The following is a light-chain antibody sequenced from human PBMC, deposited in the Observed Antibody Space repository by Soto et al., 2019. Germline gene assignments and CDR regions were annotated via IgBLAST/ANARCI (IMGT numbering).Light chain of an antibody. Sequence: QSALTQPASVSGSPGQSITISCTGTSSDVGGYNYVSWYQQHPGKAPKLIIYEVSNRPSGVSNRFSVSKSGNTASLTISGLQAEDEADYYCNSYTSKSTGVFGTGTQLTVL. CDR2: EVS. J-gene: IGLJ1*01. V-gene: IGLV2-14*01. CDR3: NSYTSKSTGV. CDR1: SSDVGGYNY.